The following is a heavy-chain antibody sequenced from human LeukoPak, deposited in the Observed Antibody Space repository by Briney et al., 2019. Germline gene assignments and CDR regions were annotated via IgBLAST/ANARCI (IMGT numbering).Heavy chain of an antibody. CDR1: GGSISSSSYY. CDR2: IYYSGST. J-gene: IGHJ4*02. CDR3: ASQATVQLERPHHFDY. Sequence: PSETLSLTCTVSGGSISSSSYYWGWIRQPPGKGLEWIGSIYYSGSTYYNPSLKSRVTISVDTSKNQFSLKLSSVTAADTAVYYCASQATVQLERPHHFDYWGQGTLVTVSS. V-gene: IGHV4-39*01. D-gene: IGHD1-1*01.